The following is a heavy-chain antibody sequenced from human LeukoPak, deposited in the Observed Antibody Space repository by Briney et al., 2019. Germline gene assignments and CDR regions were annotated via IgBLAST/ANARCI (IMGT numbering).Heavy chain of an antibody. CDR2: ISGSGGST. CDR3: AKVARDYVWGSYRPGREDI. Sequence: GGSLRLSCAASGFTFSSYAVSWVRQAPGKGLEWVSAISGSGGSTYYADSVKGRFTISRDSSKNTLYLQMNSLRAEDTAVYYCAKVARDYVWGSYRPGREDIWGQGTMVTVSS. V-gene: IGHV3-23*01. CDR1: GFTFSSYA. D-gene: IGHD3-16*02. J-gene: IGHJ3*02.